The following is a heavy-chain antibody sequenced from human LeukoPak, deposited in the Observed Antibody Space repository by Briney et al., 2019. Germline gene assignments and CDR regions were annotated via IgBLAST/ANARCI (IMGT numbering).Heavy chain of an antibody. CDR2: MYYSRST. J-gene: IGHJ4*02. Sequence: SETLSLTCTVSGGSISSYYWSWIRQPPGKGLEWIGYMYYSRSTNYNPSLKSRVTLSVDVSKSQFSLRLTSATTADTAVSYCARTGSSGSFSDYWGQGTLVTVSS. CDR1: GGSISSYY. CDR3: ARTGSSGSFSDY. D-gene: IGHD3-10*01. V-gene: IGHV4-59*01.